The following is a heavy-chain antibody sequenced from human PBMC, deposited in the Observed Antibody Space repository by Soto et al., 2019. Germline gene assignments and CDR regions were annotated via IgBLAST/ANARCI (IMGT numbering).Heavy chain of an antibody. V-gene: IGHV4-34*01. Sequence: KPSETLSLTCAVYGGSFSGYYWSWIRQPPGKGLEWIGEINHSGSTNYNPSLKSRVTISVDTSKNQFSLKLSSVTAADTAVYYCARRSLYNWFDPWGQGTLVTVSS. J-gene: IGHJ5*02. CDR1: GGSFSGYY. CDR2: INHSGST. CDR3: ARRSLYNWFDP.